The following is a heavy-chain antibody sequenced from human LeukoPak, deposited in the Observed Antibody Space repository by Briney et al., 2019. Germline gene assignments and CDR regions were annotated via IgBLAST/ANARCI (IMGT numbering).Heavy chain of an antibody. Sequence: ASVKVPCKASGYTFSDYYMHWVRQAPGQGLEWMGWINPNSGATGYAQKFQGRVTMTRDTSISTADMELNSLRSDDTAMYYCSRGSALNRAYSGYDPPFHYWGQGTLVAVSS. V-gene: IGHV1-2*02. CDR1: GYTFSDYY. J-gene: IGHJ4*02. CDR3: SRGSALNRAYSGYDPPFHY. D-gene: IGHD5-12*01. CDR2: INPNSGAT.